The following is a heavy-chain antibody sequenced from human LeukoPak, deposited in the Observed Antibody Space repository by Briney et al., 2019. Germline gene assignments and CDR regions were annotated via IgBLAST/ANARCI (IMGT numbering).Heavy chain of an antibody. D-gene: IGHD6-13*01. CDR2: INPNSGST. CDR1: GYTFTGYY. Sequence: ASVQDTCKASGYTFTGYYIHGVRQPPGQELEWVGWINPNSGSTNYSQRFQVRVAMTRDTSISTASMELTSLRSDDAAVYYCARGPRRSSWYDYWGQGTLVTVSS. CDR3: ARGPRRSSWYDY. J-gene: IGHJ4*02. V-gene: IGHV1-2*02.